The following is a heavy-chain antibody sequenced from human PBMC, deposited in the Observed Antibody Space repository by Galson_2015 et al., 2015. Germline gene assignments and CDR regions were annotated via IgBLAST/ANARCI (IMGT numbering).Heavy chain of an antibody. CDR2: ISYDGSNK. J-gene: IGHJ6*02. D-gene: IGHD2-2*01. V-gene: IGHV3-30-3*01. CDR3: ARDFWGPLYCSSTSCYGMDV. CDR1: GFTFSSYA. Sequence: SLRLSCAASGFTFSSYAMHWVRQAPGKGLEWVAVISYDGSNKYYADSVKGRFTISRDNSKNTLYLQMNSLRAEDTAVYYCARDFWGPLYCSSTSCYGMDVWGQGTTVTVSS.